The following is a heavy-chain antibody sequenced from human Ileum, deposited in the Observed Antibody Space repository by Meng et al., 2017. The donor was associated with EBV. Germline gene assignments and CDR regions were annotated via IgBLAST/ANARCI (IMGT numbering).Heavy chain of an antibody. J-gene: IGHJ4*02. CDR1: VYSISSTNW. V-gene: IGHV4-28*01. CDR2: IYYSGST. Sequence: QVQLQESGHGLVQPSDTLSLTCAVSVYSISSTNWWGWIRQPPGKGLELIGYIYYSGSTSYNPSLKSRVTMSVDTSKNQFSLNLNSVTAVDTAVYYCARNVPGTSAYYDWGQGTLVTVSS. CDR3: ARNVPGTSAYYD. D-gene: IGHD3-22*01.